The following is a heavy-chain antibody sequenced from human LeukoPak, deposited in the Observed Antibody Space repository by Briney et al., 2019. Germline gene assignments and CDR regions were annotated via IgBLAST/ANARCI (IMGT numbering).Heavy chain of an antibody. J-gene: IGHJ4*02. CDR2: ISSSSSYI. CDR3: ARGPPGGSSWTSYYFDY. CDR1: GFTFSSYS. D-gene: IGHD6-13*01. Sequence: KPGGSLRLSCAASGFTFSSYSMNWVRQAPGKGLEWVSSISSSSSYIYYADSVKGRFTISRDNAKNSLYLQMNSLRAEDTAMYYCARGPPGGSSWTSYYFDYWGQGTLVTVSS. V-gene: IGHV3-21*01.